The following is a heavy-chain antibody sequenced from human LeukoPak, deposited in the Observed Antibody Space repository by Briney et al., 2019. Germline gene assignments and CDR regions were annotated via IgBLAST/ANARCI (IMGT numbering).Heavy chain of an antibody. CDR3: ARDGGFLDAFGFGDI. V-gene: IGHV4-39*07. CDR2: LYYGENS. Sequence: PSETLSLTCTVSGGSISIISSSTYYWGWIRQAPGKGLEWIGSLYYGENSHYNPSLKSRATLSVDTSNNQFSLKLTSVTAADTAVYYCARDGGFLDAFGFGDIWGQGTMVTVSS. J-gene: IGHJ3*02. CDR1: GGSISIISSSTYY. D-gene: IGHD3/OR15-3a*01.